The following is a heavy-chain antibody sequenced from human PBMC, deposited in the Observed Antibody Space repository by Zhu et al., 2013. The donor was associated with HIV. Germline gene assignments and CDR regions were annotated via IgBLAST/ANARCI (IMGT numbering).Heavy chain of an antibody. Sequence: QVQLVQSEAEVKKPGASVRLSCQASGYTFTNNYIQWVRQAPGRGLEWVAWISAYTGNTASAQNFQGRVTMTTDTSTNTASMELRSLQSDDTAVYYCARRRYCTTTNCYIDLDYWGQGTLVTVSS. D-gene: IGHD2-2*02. CDR1: GYTFTNNY. CDR3: ARRRYCTTTNCYIDLDY. CDR2: ISAYTGNT. V-gene: IGHV1-18*04. J-gene: IGHJ4*02.